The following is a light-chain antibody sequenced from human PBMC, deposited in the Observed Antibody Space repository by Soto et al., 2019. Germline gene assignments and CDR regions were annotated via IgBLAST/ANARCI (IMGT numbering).Light chain of an antibody. J-gene: IGLJ2*01. CDR1: SSDVGGYNY. CDR2: DVN. Sequence: QSALTQPASVSGSPGQSITISCTGTSSDVGGYNYVSWYQQHPGKAPKLMIYDVNNRPSGVSNRFSGSKSGNTASLTISGLQADDEGDYYCRSYPSSITLVFGGGTKLTVL. V-gene: IGLV2-14*01. CDR3: RSYPSSITLV.